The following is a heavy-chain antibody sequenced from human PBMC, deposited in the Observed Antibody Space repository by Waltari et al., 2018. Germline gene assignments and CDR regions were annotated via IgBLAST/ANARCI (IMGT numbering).Heavy chain of an antibody. CDR2: SDPSDSYT. CDR3: ARTAPGGIVGGTRLYYFDY. CDR1: RYSFTSNW. J-gene: IGHJ4*02. V-gene: IGHV5-10-1*01. D-gene: IGHD1-26*01. Sequence: EVQLVQSGAEVKKPGESLRISCMGSRYSFTSNWISWVRQVPGKGLEWMGRSDPSDSYTDDRPSFQGHVTISADNSVRTAYLQWSSLKASDTAMYYCARTAPGGIVGGTRLYYFDYWGQGTLVTVSS.